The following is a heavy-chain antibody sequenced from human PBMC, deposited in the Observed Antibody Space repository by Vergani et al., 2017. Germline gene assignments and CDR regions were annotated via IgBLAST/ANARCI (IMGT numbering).Heavy chain of an antibody. J-gene: IGHJ4*02. D-gene: IGHD7-27*01. CDR2: IDWDDDK. Sequence: QVTLKESGPALVKPTQTLTLTCSFSGFSLSTSGMRVSWIRQPPGKALEWLARIDWDDDKFYSTSLKTRLTISKDTSKNQVVLTMTNMDPVDTATYYCARSSNWGSTGFDYWGQGTLVTVSS. V-gene: IGHV2-70*04. CDR1: GFSLSTSGMR. CDR3: ARSSNWGSTGFDY.